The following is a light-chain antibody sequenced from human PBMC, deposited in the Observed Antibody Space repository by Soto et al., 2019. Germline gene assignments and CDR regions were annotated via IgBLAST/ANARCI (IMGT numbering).Light chain of an antibody. Sequence: EIVMTQSPATLSVSPGERATLSCRASQNILTNLAWYQQRPGQSPRLVIYGASTRATDIPARFSGSGSGTEFTLTISSLQSEDFVVYYCQQYNNWPITFGQGTRLEIQ. V-gene: IGKV3-15*01. CDR3: QQYNNWPIT. J-gene: IGKJ5*01. CDR1: QNILTN. CDR2: GAS.